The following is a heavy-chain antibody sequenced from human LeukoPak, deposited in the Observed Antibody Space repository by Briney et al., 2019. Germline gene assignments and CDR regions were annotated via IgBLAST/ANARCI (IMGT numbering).Heavy chain of an antibody. V-gene: IGHV3-11*01. CDR3: ARGHWGLDY. CDR1: GFTLSGHY. J-gene: IGHJ4*02. D-gene: IGHD7-27*01. Sequence: TGGSLRLSCAVSGFTLSGHYMTWIRQAPGEGLELISYISPRSDSIYYADSVKGRFTISRDNARNLLFLQMSSLRAEDTAVYYCARGHWGLDYWGQGSLVTVSS. CDR2: ISPRSDSI.